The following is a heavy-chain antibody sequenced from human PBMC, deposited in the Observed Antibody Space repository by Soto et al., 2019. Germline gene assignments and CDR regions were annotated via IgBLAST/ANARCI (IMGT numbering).Heavy chain of an antibody. CDR3: ARVSSSEPYYYYYGMDV. Sequence: PXESLKISCKGSGYSLTSYWISWVRQMPGKGLEWMGRIDPSDSYTNYSPSFQGHVTISADKSISTAYLQWSSLKASDTAMYYCARVSSSEPYYYYYGMDVWGQGTTVTVSS. D-gene: IGHD6-6*01. CDR2: IDPSDSYT. J-gene: IGHJ6*02. CDR1: GYSLTSYW. V-gene: IGHV5-10-1*01.